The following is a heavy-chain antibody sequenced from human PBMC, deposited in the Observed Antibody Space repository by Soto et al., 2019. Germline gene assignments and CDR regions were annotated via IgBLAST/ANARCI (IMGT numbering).Heavy chain of an antibody. V-gene: IGHV3-73*01. CDR3: TRLRTHYDFWSGHLYGMDV. J-gene: IGHJ6*01. D-gene: IGHD3-3*01. Sequence: PGGSLRLSCAASGFTFSGSAMHWVRQASGKGLERVGRIRSKANSYATAYAASVTGRFTISRYDSKNTAYLQMNSLKTEDTAVYYCTRLRTHYDFWSGHLYGMDVWGQGTTVTVST. CDR1: GFTFSGSA. CDR2: IRSKANSYAT.